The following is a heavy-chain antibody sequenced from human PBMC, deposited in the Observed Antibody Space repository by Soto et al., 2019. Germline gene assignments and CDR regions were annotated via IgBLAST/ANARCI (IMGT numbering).Heavy chain of an antibody. J-gene: IGHJ4*02. V-gene: IGHV4-39*01. CDR1: CGSISSSSYY. D-gene: IGHD6-19*01. CDR3: ARLSSGWYACDY. Sequence: SETLSLTCTVSCGSISSSSYYWGWIRQPPGKGLEWIGSIYYSGSTYYNPSLRSRVTISVDTSKNQFSLKLSSVTAADTAVYYCARLSSGWYACDYWGQGTLVTVS. CDR2: IYYSGST.